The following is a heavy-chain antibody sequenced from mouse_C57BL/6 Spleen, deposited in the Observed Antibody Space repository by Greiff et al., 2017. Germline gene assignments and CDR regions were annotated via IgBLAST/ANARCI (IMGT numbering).Heavy chain of an antibody. CDR2: IDPSDSYT. CDR3: ARSYCGRGWYFDV. CDR1: GYTFTSHW. D-gene: IGHD1-1*01. Sequence: QVQLQQPGAELVMPGASVKLSCKASGYTFTSHWLHWVKQRPGQGLEWIGEIDPSDSYTNYNQKFKGKSTLTVDTSSSTAYMQLSSLTSEDSAVYCAARSYCGRGWYFDVWGTGTTVTVSS. J-gene: IGHJ1*03. V-gene: IGHV1-69*01.